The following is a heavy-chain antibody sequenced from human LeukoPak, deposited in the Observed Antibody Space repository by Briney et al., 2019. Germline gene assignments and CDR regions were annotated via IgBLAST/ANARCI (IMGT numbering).Heavy chain of an antibody. Sequence: SETLSLTCTVSGGSISSYYWSWIRQPPGKGLEWIGSIYYSGSTYYNPSLKSRVTISVDTSKNQFSLKLSSVTAADTAVYYCARVVVHWFDPWGQGTLVTVSS. V-gene: IGHV4-59*05. CDR3: ARVVVHWFDP. D-gene: IGHD3-22*01. CDR1: GGSISSYY. J-gene: IGHJ5*02. CDR2: IYYSGST.